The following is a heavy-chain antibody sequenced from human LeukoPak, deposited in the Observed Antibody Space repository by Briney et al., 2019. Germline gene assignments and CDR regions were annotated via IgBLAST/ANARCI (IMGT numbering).Heavy chain of an antibody. V-gene: IGHV4-30-2*01. CDR2: IYHSGSA. D-gene: IGHD2-2*02. J-gene: IGHJ4*02. Sequence: SETLSLTCTVSGGSISSGGYYWSWIRQPPGKGLEWIGYIYHSGSAYYNPSLKSRVTISVDRSKNQFSLKLSSVTAADTAVYYCARESRCSSTSCYIDYWGQGTLVTVSS. CDR3: ARESRCSSTSCYIDY. CDR1: GGSISSGGYY.